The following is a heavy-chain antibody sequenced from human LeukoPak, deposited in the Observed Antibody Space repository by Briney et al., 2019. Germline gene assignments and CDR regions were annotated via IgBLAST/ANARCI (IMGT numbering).Heavy chain of an antibody. J-gene: IGHJ4*02. CDR3: TLDSSGYYYFDY. CDR1: GFTFSSYA. V-gene: IGHV3-23*01. CDR2: ISCSGGST. Sequence: GGSLRLSCAASGFTFSSYAMSWVRQAPGKGLEWVSAISCSGGSTYYADSVKGRFTISRDNSKNMLYLQMNSLRADDTAVYYCTLDSSGYYYFDYWGQGTLVTVSS. D-gene: IGHD3-22*01.